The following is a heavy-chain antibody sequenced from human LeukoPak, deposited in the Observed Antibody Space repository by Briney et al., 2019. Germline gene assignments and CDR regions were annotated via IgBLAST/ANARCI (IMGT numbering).Heavy chain of an antibody. J-gene: IGHJ4*02. D-gene: IGHD6-13*01. CDR3: AKRAAGYYFDH. Sequence: GGSLRLSCAASGFTFSSYSTSWVRQAPGKGLEWVSSINSGGSTFYADSVKGRFTISRDNSQNTLYLQMNSLTAEDTAVYYCAKRAAGYYFDHWGQGTLVTVSS. V-gene: IGHV3-23*01. CDR1: GFTFSSYS. CDR2: INSGGST.